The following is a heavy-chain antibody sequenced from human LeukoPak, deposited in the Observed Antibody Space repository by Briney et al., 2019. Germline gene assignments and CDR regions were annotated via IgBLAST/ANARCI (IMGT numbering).Heavy chain of an antibody. J-gene: IGHJ3*02. CDR2: IRYDGSNK. V-gene: IGHV3-30*02. CDR1: GFTSSSYG. Sequence: HPGGSLRLSCAASGFTSSSYGMHWVRQAPGKGLEWVAFIRYDGSNKYYADSVKGRFTISRGNSKNTLYLQMNSLRAEDTAVYYCAKAFYSSSWYAGEWAFDIWGQGTMVTVSS. D-gene: IGHD6-13*01. CDR3: AKAFYSSSWYAGEWAFDI.